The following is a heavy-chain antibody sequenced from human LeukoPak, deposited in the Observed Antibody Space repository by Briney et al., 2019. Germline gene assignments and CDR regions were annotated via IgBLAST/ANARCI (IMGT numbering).Heavy chain of an antibody. J-gene: IGHJ6*03. V-gene: IGHV3-21*01. CDR1: GFTFSSYS. CDR3: ASGQDYRNYYYYYMDV. D-gene: IGHD4-11*01. Sequence: AGGSLRLSCAASGFTFSSYSMNWVRQAPGKGLEWVSSISGTGLYIYYAASVKGRSIVSRDDAKNSLYLQMNSLRAEDTAVYYCASGQDYRNYYYYYMDVWGKGTTVTVSS. CDR2: ISGTGLYI.